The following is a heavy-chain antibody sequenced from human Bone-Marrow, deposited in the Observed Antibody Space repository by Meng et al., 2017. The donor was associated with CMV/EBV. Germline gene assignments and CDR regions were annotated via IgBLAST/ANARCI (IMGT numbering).Heavy chain of an antibody. CDR2: INPNSGST. CDR3: ARDRGSSYYSVYGMDV. Sequence: ASVKVSCKAAEYTFSGYYMHWVRQAPGQGLEWMGWINPNSGSTNYAQKFQDRVTMTRDTSIGTAYMELNRLRSDDTAVYYCARDRGSSYYSVYGMDVWGQGTTVTVSS. J-gene: IGHJ6*02. D-gene: IGHD2-15*01. V-gene: IGHV1-2*02. CDR1: EYTFSGYY.